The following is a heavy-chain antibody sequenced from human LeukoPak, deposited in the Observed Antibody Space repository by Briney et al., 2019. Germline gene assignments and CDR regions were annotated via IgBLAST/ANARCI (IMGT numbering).Heavy chain of an antibody. Sequence: GASVKVSCKVSAYTLTELSMHWVRQGPGKGLEWMGGFDPEDGETIYAQKFQGRVTMTEDTSTDTAYMELSSLRSEDTAVYYCATGAYGDPNFDYWGQGTLVTVSS. CDR2: FDPEDGET. CDR3: ATGAYGDPNFDY. CDR1: AYTLTELS. D-gene: IGHD4-17*01. J-gene: IGHJ4*02. V-gene: IGHV1-24*01.